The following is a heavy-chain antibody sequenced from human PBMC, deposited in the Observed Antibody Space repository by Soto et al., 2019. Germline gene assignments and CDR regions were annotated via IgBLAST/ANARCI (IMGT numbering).Heavy chain of an antibody. Sequence: ASVKVSCKASGYTFTALYMNWVRQAPGQGLEWMGWVNPNTGVTKYAQKFQGRVTMTRDTSINTAYMELSGLTSDDTAVYYCTTLRLDPWGQGTLVTVSS. CDR1: GYTFTALY. CDR3: TTLRLDP. CDR2: VNPNTGVT. J-gene: IGHJ5*02. V-gene: IGHV1-2*02. D-gene: IGHD3-9*01.